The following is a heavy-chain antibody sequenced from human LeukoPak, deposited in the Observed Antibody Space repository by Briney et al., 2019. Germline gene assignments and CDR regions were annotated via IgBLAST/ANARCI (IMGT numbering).Heavy chain of an antibody. CDR1: GYTFTSYG. V-gene: IGHV1-18*01. Sequence: ASVKVSCKASGYTFTSYGISWVRQAPGQGLEWMGWISTYNGNTHYAQMFQGRVTMTTDTSTSTAYMELRSLRSEDTAVYYCARDTGAPYSGTYYSSINDAFAIWGQGAMVTVS. J-gene: IGHJ3*02. D-gene: IGHD1-26*01. CDR2: ISTYNGNT. CDR3: ARDTGAPYSGTYYSSINDAFAI.